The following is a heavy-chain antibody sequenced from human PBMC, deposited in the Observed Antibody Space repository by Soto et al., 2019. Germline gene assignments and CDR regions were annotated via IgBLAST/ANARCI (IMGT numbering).Heavy chain of an antibody. V-gene: IGHV1-46*01. CDR3: ARDGGLLTASWHYDL. D-gene: IGHD2-15*01. Sequence: QVQLVQSGADVKKPGTSVKVSCKAAGYSFTNYCMYWVRQAPGQGLEWMGMINPRTGSTRYDQKCQDRVTLTRDTSTTTIYMELSTLISDDTAVYYCARDGGLLTASWHYDLWGPGTLVTVSS. CDR1: GYSFTNYC. J-gene: IGHJ2*01. CDR2: INPRTGST.